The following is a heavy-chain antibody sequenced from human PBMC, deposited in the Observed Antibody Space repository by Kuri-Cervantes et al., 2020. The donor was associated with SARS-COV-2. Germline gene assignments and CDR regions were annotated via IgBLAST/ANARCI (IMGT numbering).Heavy chain of an antibody. CDR3: AKELNEGYSSSWYFDY. J-gene: IGHJ4*02. V-gene: IGHV3-48*03. CDR1: GFTFSSYE. CDR2: ISSSGSTI. Sequence: GESLKISCAASGFTFSSYEMNWVRQAPGKGLEWVSCISSSGSTIYYADSVKGRFTISRDNAKNTLYLQMNSLRAEDTAVYYCAKELNEGYSSSWYFDYWGQGTLVTVSS. D-gene: IGHD6-13*01.